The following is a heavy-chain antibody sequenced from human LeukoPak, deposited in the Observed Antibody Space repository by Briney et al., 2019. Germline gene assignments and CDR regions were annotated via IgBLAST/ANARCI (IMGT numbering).Heavy chain of an antibody. J-gene: IGHJ4*02. V-gene: IGHV3-23*01. CDR1: GFTFSSYG. D-gene: IGHD6-13*01. CDR3: AKTGGIAAAH. Sequence: PGGSLRLSCAASGFTFSSYGMSWVRQAPGKGLEWVSAISGSGGSTYYADSVKGRFTISRDNSKNTLYLQMKSLRAEETAVYYCAKTGGIAAAHWGQGTLVTVSS. CDR2: ISGSGGST.